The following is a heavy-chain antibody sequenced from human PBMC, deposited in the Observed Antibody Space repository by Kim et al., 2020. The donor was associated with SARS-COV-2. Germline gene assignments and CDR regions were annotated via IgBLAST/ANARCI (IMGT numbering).Heavy chain of an antibody. CDR1: GGSISSSSYY. Sequence: SETLSLTCTVSGGSISSSSYYWGWIRQPPGKGLEWIGSIYYSGSTYYNPSLKSRVNISVDTSKNQFSLKLSSVTAADTAVYYCARKRLGVVTAHLDYWGQGTLFTVSS. CDR3: ARKRLGVVTAHLDY. CDR2: IYYSGST. V-gene: IGHV4-39*01. D-gene: IGHD2-21*02. J-gene: IGHJ4*02.